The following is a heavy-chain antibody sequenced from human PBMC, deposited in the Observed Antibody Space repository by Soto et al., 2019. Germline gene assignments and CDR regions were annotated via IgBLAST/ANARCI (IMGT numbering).Heavy chain of an antibody. Sequence: SETLSLTCTVSGGSISSGGYYWSWIRQHPGKGLEWIGYIYYSGSTYYNPSLKSRVTISVDTSKNQFSLKFNSVTAADTAVYYCAREGYNFGPFDFWGQGALVTVSS. CDR3: AREGYNFGPFDF. CDR1: GGSISSGGYY. CDR2: IYYSGST. V-gene: IGHV4-31*03. D-gene: IGHD5-18*01. J-gene: IGHJ4*02.